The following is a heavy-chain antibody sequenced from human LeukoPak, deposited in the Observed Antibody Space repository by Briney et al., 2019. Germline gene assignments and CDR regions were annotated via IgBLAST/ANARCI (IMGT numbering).Heavy chain of an antibody. CDR3: ARDYYASSGWFDY. CDR2: INSDGSST. D-gene: IGHD3-22*01. CDR1: GFTFSSYW. V-gene: IGHV3-74*01. J-gene: IGHJ4*02. Sequence: PGGSLRLSCAASGFTFSSYWMHWVRQAPGKGLVWVSYINSDGSSTNYADSVKGRFTVSRDNAKNTLYLQMNSLRVEDTAVYYCARDYYASSGWFDYWGQGTLVTVSS.